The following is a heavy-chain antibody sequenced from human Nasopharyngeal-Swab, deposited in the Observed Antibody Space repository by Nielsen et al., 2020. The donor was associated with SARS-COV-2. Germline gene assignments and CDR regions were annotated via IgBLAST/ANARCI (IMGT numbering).Heavy chain of an antibody. J-gene: IGHJ4*02. V-gene: IGHV6-1*01. Sequence: WIRQSPSRGLEWLGRTYYRSKWYNDYAVSVKSRITINPDTSKNQFSLQLNSVTPEDTAVYYCAGEPGGAAAGPLFDYWGQGTLVTVSS. CDR3: AGEPGGAAAGPLFDY. D-gene: IGHD6-13*01. CDR2: TYYRSKWYN.